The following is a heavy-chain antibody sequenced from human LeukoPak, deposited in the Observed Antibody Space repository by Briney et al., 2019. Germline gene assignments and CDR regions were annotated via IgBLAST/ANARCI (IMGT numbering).Heavy chain of an antibody. CDR3: VRAPPGERSKIDY. V-gene: IGHV3-66*01. CDR2: IYSGGST. Sequence: GGSPRLSCAASGFTVSSIYMSWVRQAPGKGLEWVSVIYSGGSTYYADSVKGRFTISRDNSKNTLYLQINSLRAEDTAVYYCVRAPPGERSKIDYWGQGTLVTVSS. J-gene: IGHJ4*02. CDR1: GFTVSSIY. D-gene: IGHD1-1*01.